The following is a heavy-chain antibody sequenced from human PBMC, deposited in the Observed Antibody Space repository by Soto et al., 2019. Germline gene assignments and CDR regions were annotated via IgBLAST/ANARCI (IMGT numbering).Heavy chain of an antibody. Sequence: SETLSLTCTVSGGSISAYYWSWIRQPPGGTLEWIGYIYASGATTYNPSLESRVTMSVDMPNNEFSLELTSLTAADTAVYYCARSHSFDGSIYHYYFDFWGQGTLVTVSS. D-gene: IGHD3-10*01. CDR1: GGSISAYY. CDR2: IYASGAT. CDR3: ARSHSFDGSIYHYYFDF. V-gene: IGHV4-59*01. J-gene: IGHJ4*02.